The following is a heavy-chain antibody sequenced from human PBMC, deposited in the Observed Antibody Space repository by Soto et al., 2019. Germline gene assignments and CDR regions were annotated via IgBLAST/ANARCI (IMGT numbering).Heavy chain of an antibody. V-gene: IGHV2-5*02. CDR3: AHRGEVATIISDAFDI. J-gene: IGHJ3*02. Sequence: QITLKESGPTLVKPTQTLTLTCTFSGISLSTDAVGVAWIRQPPGKALEWLALIYWDDDKRYSPSLKSRLTIIKDPSKNQVVLTMTNMDPVDTATYYCAHRGEVATIISDAFDIWGPGTSVTVSS. CDR1: GISLSTDAVG. D-gene: IGHD5-12*01. CDR2: IYWDDDK.